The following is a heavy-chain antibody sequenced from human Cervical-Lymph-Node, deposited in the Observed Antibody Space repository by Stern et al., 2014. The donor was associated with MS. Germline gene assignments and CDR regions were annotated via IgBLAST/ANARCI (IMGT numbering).Heavy chain of an antibody. D-gene: IGHD5/OR15-5a*01. CDR2: ISYDGNTK. Sequence: VQVVESGGGVVQLGRSLRVSCATAGFTFTSYAMNWVRQAPGKGLEWVAVISYDGNTKYYADSVKGRFTISRDNSKNTLYLQVSSLRPEDTAVYYCVRERSSRGFDYWGQGTLVTVSS. V-gene: IGHV3-30-3*01. CDR3: VRERSSRGFDY. J-gene: IGHJ4*02. CDR1: GFTFTSYA.